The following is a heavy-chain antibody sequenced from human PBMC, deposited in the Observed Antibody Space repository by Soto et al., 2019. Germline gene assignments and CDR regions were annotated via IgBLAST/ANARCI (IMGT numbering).Heavy chain of an antibody. CDR3: AREAGDGGIAASFDP. Sequence: QVQLVESGGGVVQPGRSPRLSCAASGFTFSSYAMHWVRQAPGKGLEWVAVISYDGSNKYYADSVKGRFTISRDNSKNTLYLQMNSLRAEDTAVYYCAREAGDGGIAASFDPWGQGTLVTVSS. CDR2: ISYDGSNK. CDR1: GFTFSSYA. V-gene: IGHV3-30-3*01. J-gene: IGHJ5*02. D-gene: IGHD6-13*01.